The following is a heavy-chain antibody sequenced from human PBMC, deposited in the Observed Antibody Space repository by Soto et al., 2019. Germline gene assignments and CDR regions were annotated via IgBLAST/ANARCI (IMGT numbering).Heavy chain of an antibody. J-gene: IGHJ3*02. CDR2: INRDGSKK. D-gene: IGHD6-13*01. Sequence: EVQLEESGGDLVQPGGSLRLSCAASGFTLSAYWMTWVRQAQGKGLEWVANINRDGSKKSYLDSVRGRFTISRDNVGNSLCLQMDRLRTDDTALYYCARDVSPGSSSLYLDAFDIWGQGTRVTVSS. CDR3: ARDVSPGSSSLYLDAFDI. CDR1: GFTLSAYW. V-gene: IGHV3-7*05.